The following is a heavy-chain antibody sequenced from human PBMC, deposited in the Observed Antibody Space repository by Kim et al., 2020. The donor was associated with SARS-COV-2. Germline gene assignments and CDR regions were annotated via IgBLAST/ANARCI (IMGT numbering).Heavy chain of an antibody. CDR3: AKIRGVRLHDAFDI. J-gene: IGHJ3*02. CDR2: ISGSGGTT. CDR1: GFTFSNYA. V-gene: IGHV3-23*01. Sequence: GGSLRLSCAASGFTFSNYAMTWVRQAPGKGLEWVSVISGSGGTTYSADSVKGRFTISRDNSKDMLYLQMNSLRAEDTAVYYCAKIRGVRLHDAFDIWGQGTMVTVSS. D-gene: IGHD3-10*01.